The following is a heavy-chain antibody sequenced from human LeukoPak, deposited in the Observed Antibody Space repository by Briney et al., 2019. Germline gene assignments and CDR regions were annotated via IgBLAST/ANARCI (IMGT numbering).Heavy chain of an antibody. J-gene: IGHJ5*02. V-gene: IGHV4-59*12. CDR3: ARSHRGWYGGNWFDP. CDR2: IHYSGST. CDR1: GGSINSYY. Sequence: PSETLSLTCTVSGGSINSYYWSWIRQPPGKGLEWIGYIHYSGSTNYNPSLKSRVTISVDTSKNQFSLKLSSVTAADTAVYYCARSHRGWYGGNWFDPWGQGTLVTVSS. D-gene: IGHD6-19*01.